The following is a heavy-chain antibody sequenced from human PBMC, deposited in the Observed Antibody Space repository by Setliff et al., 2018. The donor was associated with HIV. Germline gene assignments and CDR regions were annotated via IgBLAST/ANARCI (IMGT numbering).Heavy chain of an antibody. CDR2: IKTKPNGYAT. Sequence: GGSLRLSCSASGFTFSGSALHWVRQASGKGLEWVGRIKTKPNGYATAYAASVKGRFTISRDDSKNTAYLQMNSLKTEDTAVYYCTSFSRGADGYYYYYYMDVWGKGTTVTVSS. V-gene: IGHV3-73*01. D-gene: IGHD3-10*01. CDR3: TSFSRGADGYYYYYYMDV. CDR1: GFTFSGSA. J-gene: IGHJ6*03.